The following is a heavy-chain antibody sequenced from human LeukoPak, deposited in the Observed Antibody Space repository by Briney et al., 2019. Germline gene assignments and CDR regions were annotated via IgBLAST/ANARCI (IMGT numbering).Heavy chain of an antibody. CDR1: GFTFSDYW. J-gene: IGHJ4*02. V-gene: IGHV3-7*01. CDR2: IKQDGSER. CDR3: ARGWNYAFRFDY. Sequence: GGSLRLSCAASGFTFSDYWMTWVRQAPGKGLEWVAHIKQDGSERYYGDSVKGRFTISRDNANNLVYLQMNSLGDGDTAVYYCARGWNYAFRFDYWGQGTLVTVSS. D-gene: IGHD1-7*01.